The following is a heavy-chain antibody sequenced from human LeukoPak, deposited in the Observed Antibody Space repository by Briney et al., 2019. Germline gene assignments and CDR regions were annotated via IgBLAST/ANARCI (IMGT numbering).Heavy chain of an antibody. CDR2: IYSGGTT. CDR3: ARVGDYGDYFNF. V-gene: IGHV3-66*01. D-gene: IGHD4-17*01. J-gene: IGHJ4*02. Sequence: GGSLRLSCAASGFTVSTNYMTWVRQAPGKGLEWVSVIYSGGTTYYADSVKGRFTISRGNSKNTLYLQMNSLRAEDTAVYYCARVGDYGDYFNFWGQGTLVTVSS. CDR1: GFTVSTNY.